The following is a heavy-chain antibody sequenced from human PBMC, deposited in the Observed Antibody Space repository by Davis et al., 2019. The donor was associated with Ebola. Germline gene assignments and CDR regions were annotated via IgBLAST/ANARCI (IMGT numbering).Heavy chain of an antibody. CDR3: AKDITPAGYSSSPEIFDY. CDR1: GFTFSSYA. D-gene: IGHD6-13*01. J-gene: IGHJ4*02. Sequence: PGGSLRLSCAAPGFTFSSYAMSWVRQAPGKGLEWVSAISGSGGSTYYADSVKGRFTISRDNSKNTLYLQMNSLRAEDTAVYYCAKDITPAGYSSSPEIFDYWGQGTLVTVSS. CDR2: ISGSGGST. V-gene: IGHV3-23*01.